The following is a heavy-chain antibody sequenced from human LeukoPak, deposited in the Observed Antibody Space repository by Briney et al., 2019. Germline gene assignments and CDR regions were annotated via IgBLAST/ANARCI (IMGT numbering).Heavy chain of an antibody. Sequence: GASVKVSCRASGYTFTGYYMHWVRQAPGQGLEWMGWINPNSGGTNYAQKFQGRVTMTRDTSISTAYMELSRLRSDDTAVYYCAREGDEMATITGFDYWGQGTLVTVSS. CDR3: AREGDEMATITGFDY. J-gene: IGHJ4*02. CDR2: INPNSGGT. V-gene: IGHV1-2*02. D-gene: IGHD5-24*01. CDR1: GYTFTGYY.